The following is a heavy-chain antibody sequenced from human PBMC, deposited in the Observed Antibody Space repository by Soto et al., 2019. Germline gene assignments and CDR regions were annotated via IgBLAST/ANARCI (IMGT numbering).Heavy chain of an antibody. CDR2: ISSSSSTI. CDR1: GFTFSSYS. Sequence: GGSLRLSCAASGFTFSSYSMNWVRQAPGKGLEWVSYISSSSSTIYYADSVKGRFTISRDNAKNSLYLQMNSLRDEDTAVYYCARDSGGYDYVWPFDYWGQRTLVIVSS. CDR3: ARDSGGYDYVWPFDY. J-gene: IGHJ4*02. V-gene: IGHV3-48*02. D-gene: IGHD3-16*01.